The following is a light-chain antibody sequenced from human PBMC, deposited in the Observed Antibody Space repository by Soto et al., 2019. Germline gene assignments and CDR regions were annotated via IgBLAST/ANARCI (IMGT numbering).Light chain of an antibody. J-gene: IGKJ4*01. CDR3: QQYGDSPLT. CDR1: QDISKY. CDR2: DAS. Sequence: DIQMTQSPSTLSGSVGDRVTITCQASQDISKYLNWYQQKPGKAPKLLIYDASNLETGVPSRFSGSGSGTDFTLTISRLEPEDFAVYYCQQYGDSPLTFGGGTKVDIK. V-gene: IGKV1-33*01.